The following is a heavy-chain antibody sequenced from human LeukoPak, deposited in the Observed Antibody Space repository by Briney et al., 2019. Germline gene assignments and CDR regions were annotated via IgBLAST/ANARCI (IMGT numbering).Heavy chain of an antibody. CDR3: ARMTGNAFDI. D-gene: IGHD3-10*01. J-gene: IGHJ3*02. V-gene: IGHV3-53*01. CDR1: GFTVSSNY. CDR2: IYSGGST. Sequence: GGSLRLSCAASGFTVSSNYMIWVRQAPGKGLEWVSVIYSGGSTHYADSVKGRFTISRDNSKNTLYLQMNSLRAEDTGVYYCARMTGNAFDIWGQGTMVTVSS.